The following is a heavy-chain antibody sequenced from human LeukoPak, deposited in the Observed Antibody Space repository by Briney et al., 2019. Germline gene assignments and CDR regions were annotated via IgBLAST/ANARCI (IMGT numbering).Heavy chain of an antibody. CDR1: GFTVISNY. J-gene: IGHJ6*02. V-gene: IGHV3-66*04. CDR3: ARPPRLAGHYSYYYGVDV. Sequence: GSLRLSCSASGFTVISNYMSWVRQAPGKGGEWVSIIYSGGNTHYADSVRGRFIISRDNSENTVYLQMNSLRAEDTAVYFSARPPRLAGHYSYYYGVDVWGQGTTVTVSS. D-gene: IGHD6-19*01. CDR2: IYSGGNT.